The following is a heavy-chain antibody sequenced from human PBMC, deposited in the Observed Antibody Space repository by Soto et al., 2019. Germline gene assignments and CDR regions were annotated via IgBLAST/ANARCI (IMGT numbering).Heavy chain of an antibody. V-gene: IGHV3-33*01. CDR1: GFTFSSYG. CDR2: IWYDGSNK. D-gene: IGHD6-19*01. CDR3: ARTAVAGAQGGFDP. Sequence: QVQLVESGGGVVQPGRSLRLSCAASGFTFSSYGMHWVRQAPGKGLEWVEVIWYDGSNKYYADSVKGRFTISRDNSKNTLYLQMNSLRAEDTAVYYCARTAVAGAQGGFDPWGQGTLVTVSS. J-gene: IGHJ5*02.